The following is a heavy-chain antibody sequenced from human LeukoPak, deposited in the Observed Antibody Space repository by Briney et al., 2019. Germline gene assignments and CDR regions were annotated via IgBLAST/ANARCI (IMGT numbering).Heavy chain of an antibody. CDR2: IYYSGST. CDR1: GGSISSSGYY. CDR3: ASYWNDDAFDI. J-gene: IGHJ3*02. Sequence: SETLSLTCNVSGGSISSSGYYWSWIRQPPGKGLEWIGYIYYSGSTNYNPSLKSRVTISVDTSKNQFSLKLSSVTAADTAVYYCASYWNDDAFDIWGQGTMVTVSS. D-gene: IGHD1-1*01. V-gene: IGHV4-61*08.